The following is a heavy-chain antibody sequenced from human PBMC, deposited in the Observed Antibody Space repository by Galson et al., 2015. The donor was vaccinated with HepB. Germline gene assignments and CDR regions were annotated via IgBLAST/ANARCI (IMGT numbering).Heavy chain of an antibody. V-gene: IGHV1-2*02. CDR2: INPNSGGT. J-gene: IGHJ4*02. CDR1: GYTFTGYY. D-gene: IGHD6-19*01. CDR3: ARERHSSGWVGGFDY. Sequence: SVKVSCKASGYTFTGYYMHWVRQAPGQGLEWMGWINPNSGGTNYAQKFQGRVTMTRDTSISTAYMELSRLRSDDTAVYYCARERHSSGWVGGFDYWGQGTLVTVSS.